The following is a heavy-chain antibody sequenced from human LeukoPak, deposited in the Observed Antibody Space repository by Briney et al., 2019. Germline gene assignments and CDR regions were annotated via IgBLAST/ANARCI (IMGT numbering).Heavy chain of an antibody. J-gene: IGHJ5*02. CDR2: IYSGGST. Sequence: GGSLRLSCAASGFTVSSNYMSWVRQAPGKGLEWASVIYSGGSTYYADSVKGRFTISRDNSKNTLYLQMNSLRAEDTAVYYCARDISDWFDPWGQGTLVTVSS. CDR1: GFTVSSNY. CDR3: ARDISDWFDP. V-gene: IGHV3-53*05. D-gene: IGHD1-14*01.